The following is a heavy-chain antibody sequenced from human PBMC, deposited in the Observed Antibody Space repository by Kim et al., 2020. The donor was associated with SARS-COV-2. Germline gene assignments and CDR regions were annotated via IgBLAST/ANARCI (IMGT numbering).Heavy chain of an antibody. Sequence: TMYYADAVKARFTISRDNAKNSLYLQMNSLTVEDTAVYFCAKMQAGDYFDFWGQGTLVTVSS. D-gene: IGHD6-19*01. CDR2: TM. CDR3: AKMQAGDYFDF. J-gene: IGHJ4*02. V-gene: IGHV3-11*01.